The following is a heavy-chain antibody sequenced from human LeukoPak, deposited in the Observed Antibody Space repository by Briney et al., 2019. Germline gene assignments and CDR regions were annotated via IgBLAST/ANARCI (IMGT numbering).Heavy chain of an antibody. CDR3: ARARSTLYSGYDFDY. J-gene: IGHJ4*02. Sequence: SETLSLTCTVSGYSISSGYYWSWIRQPAGKGLEWIGRIYTSGSTNYNPSLKSRVTISVDTSKNQFSLKLSSVTAADTAVYYCARARSTLYSGYDFDYWGQGTLVTVSS. D-gene: IGHD5-12*01. CDR2: IYTSGST. CDR1: GYSISSGYY. V-gene: IGHV4-61*02.